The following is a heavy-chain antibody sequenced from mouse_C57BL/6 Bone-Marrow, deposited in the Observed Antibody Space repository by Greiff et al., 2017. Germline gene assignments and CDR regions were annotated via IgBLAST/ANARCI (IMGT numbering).Heavy chain of an antibody. CDR1: GYTFTSYG. CDR3: ARAPLDYYGLY. CDR2: IYPRSGNT. V-gene: IGHV1-81*01. J-gene: IGHJ2*01. Sequence: VKLMESGAELARPGASVKLSCKASGYTFTSYGISWVKQRTGQGLEWIGEIYPRSGNTYYNEKFQGKATLTADKSSSTAYMELRSLTSEDSAVXFCARAPLDYYGLYWGQGTTLTVSS. D-gene: IGHD1-2*01.